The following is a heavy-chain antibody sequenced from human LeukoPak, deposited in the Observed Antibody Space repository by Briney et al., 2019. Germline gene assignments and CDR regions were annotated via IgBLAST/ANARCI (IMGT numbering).Heavy chain of an antibody. CDR1: GGTFSSYA. CDR2: IIPIFGTA. Sequence: GASVKVSCKASGGTFSSYAISWVRQAPGQGLEWMGGIIPIFGTANYAQKFQGRVTITTDESTGTAYMELSSLRSEDAAVYYCARCITMIAVGGSWFDPWGQGTLVTVSS. V-gene: IGHV1-69*05. D-gene: IGHD3-22*01. CDR3: ARCITMIAVGGSWFDP. J-gene: IGHJ5*02.